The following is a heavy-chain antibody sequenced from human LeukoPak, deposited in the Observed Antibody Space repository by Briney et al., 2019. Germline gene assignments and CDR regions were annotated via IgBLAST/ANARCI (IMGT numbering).Heavy chain of an antibody. CDR3: TSNFSTGDVCGYY. V-gene: IGHV3-73*01. D-gene: IGHD2-8*02. CDR1: GFTFSGAA. Sequence: PGGSLRLSCAASGFTFSGAAMHWVRQASGKGLEWVGRIRSKANSYAAAYAASVKGRFTISRDDSKNTAYLQMDSLKTEDTAVYYCTSNFSTGDVCGYYWGQGTLVTVSS. CDR2: IRSKANSYAA. J-gene: IGHJ4*02.